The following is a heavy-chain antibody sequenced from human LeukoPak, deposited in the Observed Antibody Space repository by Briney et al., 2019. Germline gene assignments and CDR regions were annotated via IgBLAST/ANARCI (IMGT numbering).Heavy chain of an antibody. CDR2: IIPILGIA. V-gene: IGHV1-69*02. J-gene: IGHJ5*02. CDR1: GGTFSSYT. CDR3: ARVPSNYYDSSGYYGGFDP. Sequence: SVTVSCKASGGTFSSYTISWVRQAPGQGLEWMGRIIPILGIANYAQKFQGRVTITADKSTSTAYMELSSLRSEDTAVYYCARVPSNYYDSSGYYGGFDPWGQGTLVTVSS. D-gene: IGHD3-22*01.